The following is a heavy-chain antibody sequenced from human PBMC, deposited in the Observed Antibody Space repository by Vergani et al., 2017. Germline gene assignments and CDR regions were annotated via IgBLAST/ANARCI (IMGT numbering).Heavy chain of an antibody. Sequence: QVQLVQSGAEVKKPGSSVKVSCKASGGTFSSSAISWVRQAPGQGLEWMGGIIPIFGTANYAQKFQGRVTITADEATSTAYMELRSLRSEDPAVYYCARGDYGDSPIFDYWGQGTLVTVSS. CDR1: GGTFSSSA. D-gene: IGHD4-17*01. V-gene: IGHV1-69*01. CDR2: IIPIFGTA. J-gene: IGHJ4*02. CDR3: ARGDYGDSPIFDY.